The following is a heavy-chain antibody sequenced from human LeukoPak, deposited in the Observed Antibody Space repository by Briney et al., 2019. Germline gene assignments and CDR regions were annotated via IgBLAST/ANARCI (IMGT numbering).Heavy chain of an antibody. D-gene: IGHD6-25*01. CDR3: ARSAIDAFDI. CDR2: IYNSGST. Sequence: PSETLSLTCTVSGGSISSYYWSWIRQPPGKGLECIGYIYNSGSTNYNPSLKSRVSISVDTSKNQFSLKLSSVTAADTAVSYCARSAIDAFDIWGQGTMVTVSS. J-gene: IGHJ3*02. V-gene: IGHV4-59*08. CDR1: GGSISSYY.